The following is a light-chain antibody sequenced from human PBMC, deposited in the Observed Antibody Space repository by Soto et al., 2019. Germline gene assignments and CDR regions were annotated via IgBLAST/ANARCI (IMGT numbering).Light chain of an antibody. V-gene: IGLV8-61*01. CDR3: VLYMGSGISV. J-gene: IGLJ2*01. Sequence: QTVVTQEPSFSVSPGGTVTLTCGLSSDSVSTNYYPTWYQQTPGQAPRTLIYSTSTRSSGVPDRFSGSILGNKAALTITGAQADDESDYYCVLYMGSGISVFGGGTKVTVL. CDR1: SDSVSTNYY. CDR2: STS.